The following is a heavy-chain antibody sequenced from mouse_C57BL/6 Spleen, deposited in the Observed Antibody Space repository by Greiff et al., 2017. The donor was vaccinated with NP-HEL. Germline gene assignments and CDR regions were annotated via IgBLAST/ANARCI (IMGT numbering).Heavy chain of an antibody. D-gene: IGHD4-1*01. Sequence: EVKLDESGGGLVKPGGSLKLSCAASGFTFSSYAMSWVPQTPEKRLEWVATISDGGSYTYYPDNVKGRFTISRDNAKNNLYLQMSHLKSEDTAMYYCARGSGTSYAMDYWGQGTSVTVSS. CDR2: ISDGGSYT. J-gene: IGHJ4*01. CDR3: ARGSGTSYAMDY. V-gene: IGHV5-4*03. CDR1: GFTFSSYA.